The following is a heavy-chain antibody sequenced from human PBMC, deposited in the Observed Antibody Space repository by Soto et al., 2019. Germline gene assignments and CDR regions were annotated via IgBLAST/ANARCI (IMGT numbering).Heavy chain of an antibody. D-gene: IGHD6-13*01. V-gene: IGHV4-39*01. CDR3: ARRWGTGGIAAAPDY. J-gene: IGHJ4*02. CDR1: GGSISSSSYY. Sequence: SETLSLTCTVSGGSISSSSYYWGWIRQPPGKGLEWIGSIYYSGSTYNNPSLQSRVTISVDTSKNQFSLKLRSVTAADTAVYYCARRWGTGGIAAAPDYWGQGALVTVSS. CDR2: IYYSGST.